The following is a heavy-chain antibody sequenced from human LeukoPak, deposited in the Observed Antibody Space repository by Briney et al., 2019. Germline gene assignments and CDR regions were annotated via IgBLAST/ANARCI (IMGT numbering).Heavy chain of an antibody. J-gene: IGHJ5*02. CDR3: ARGPLKTGTRRINWFDP. D-gene: IGHD1-1*01. CDR1: GYTFTGYY. Sequence: ASVKVSCKASGYTFTGYYMHWVRQAPGQGLEWMGWINPNSGGTSYAQKFQGRVTMTRDTSISTAYMELSRLRSDDTAVYYCARGPLKTGTRRINWFDPWGQGTLVTVSS. V-gene: IGHV1-2*02. CDR2: INPNSGGT.